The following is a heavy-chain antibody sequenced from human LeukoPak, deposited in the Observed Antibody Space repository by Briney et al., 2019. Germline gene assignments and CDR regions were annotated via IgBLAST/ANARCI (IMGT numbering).Heavy chain of an antibody. CDR2: TNPNSGNT. CDR1: GYTFTSYD. CDR3: AREVSSTRKYYYYGMDV. V-gene: IGHV1-8*01. D-gene: IGHD2-2*01. Sequence: ASVKVSCKASGYTFTSYDINWVRQAPRQGLEWMGWTNPNSGNTGYAQKFQGRDTMTRNTSISTAYMELSSLRSEDTAVYYCAREVSSTRKYYYYGMDVWGQGTTVTVSS. J-gene: IGHJ6*02.